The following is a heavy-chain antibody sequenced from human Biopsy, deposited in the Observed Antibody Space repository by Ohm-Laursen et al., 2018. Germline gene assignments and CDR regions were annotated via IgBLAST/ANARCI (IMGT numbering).Heavy chain of an antibody. V-gene: IGHV3-23*01. CDR1: GFTFSSHA. J-gene: IGHJ4*02. CDR2: IRDSGDSA. CDR3: ARGPSGVATIG. D-gene: IGHD5-24*01. Sequence: LRLSCTASGFTFSSHAMAWVRQAPGKGLEWVSGIRDSGDSAYYADSVKGRFTISRDNSRNTLYLQMNSLRVEDTAVYYCARGPSGVATIGRGQGTLVTVSS.